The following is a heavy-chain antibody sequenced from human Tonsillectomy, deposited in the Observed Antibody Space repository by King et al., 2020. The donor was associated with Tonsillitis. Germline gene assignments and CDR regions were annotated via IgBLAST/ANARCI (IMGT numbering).Heavy chain of an antibody. CDR1: GFTFSTYW. Sequence: DVQLVESGGDLVQPGGSLRLSCAASGFTFSTYWMHWVRQAPGKGLVWVSHITSDGSRTTYADSVKGRFTISRDNAKNTVYLQMNSLRAEDTAVYYCVRDSVASGSFDSWGQGTLVTVSS. CDR2: ITSDGSRT. D-gene: IGHD3-10*01. J-gene: IGHJ4*02. V-gene: IGHV3-74*01. CDR3: VRDSVASGSFDS.